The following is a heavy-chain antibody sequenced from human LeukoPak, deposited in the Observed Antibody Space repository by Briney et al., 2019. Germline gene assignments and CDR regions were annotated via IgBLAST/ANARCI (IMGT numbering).Heavy chain of an antibody. D-gene: IGHD6-19*01. Sequence: GGSLRLSCAASGFTFSSYEMNWVRQAPGKGLEWVSYISSSGSTIYYADSVKGRFTISRDNSKSTLHLQMNSLRAEDTAVYYCAKVRWDNSGWYYLDTWGQGTLLTVSS. CDR3: AKVRWDNSGWYYLDT. J-gene: IGHJ4*02. CDR2: ISSSGSTI. V-gene: IGHV3-48*03. CDR1: GFTFSSYE.